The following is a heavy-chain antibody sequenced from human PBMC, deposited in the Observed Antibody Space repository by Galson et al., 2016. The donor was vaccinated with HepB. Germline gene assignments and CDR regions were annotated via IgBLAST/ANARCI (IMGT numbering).Heavy chain of an antibody. CDR3: ARDPYYYDSRGYTTGFDV. CDR2: NYSDGST. CDR1: GFIVNNNY. Sequence: SLRLSCAASGFIVNNNYMNWVRQAPGKGLEWVSVNYSDGSTYYADSVKGRFTISGDNSKNMLYLQMNTLRAEGTAVYYCARDPYYYDSRGYTTGFDVWGQGTMVTVSS. D-gene: IGHD3-22*01. V-gene: IGHV3-53*01. J-gene: IGHJ3*01.